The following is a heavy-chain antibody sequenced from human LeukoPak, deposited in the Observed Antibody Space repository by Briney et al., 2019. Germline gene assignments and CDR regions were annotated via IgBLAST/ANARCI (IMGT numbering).Heavy chain of an antibody. J-gene: IGHJ6*02. Sequence: GGSLRLSCAASGFTFSSYAMNWVRQAPGKGLEWVSVISGNGDSTYYADSVKGRFTVSRDNSKNTLYLQMNSLRAEDTAVYYCARDRVVVVPAAVYYYGMDVWGQGTTVTVSS. V-gene: IGHV3-23*01. CDR3: ARDRVVVVPAAVYYYGMDV. CDR2: ISGNGDST. D-gene: IGHD2-2*01. CDR1: GFTFSSYA.